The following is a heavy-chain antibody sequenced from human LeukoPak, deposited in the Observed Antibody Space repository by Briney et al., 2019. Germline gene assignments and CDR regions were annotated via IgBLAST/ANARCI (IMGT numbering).Heavy chain of an antibody. CDR1: GGSGSSSDYY. Sequence: PSETLSLTCNVSGGSGSSSDYYWGWIRQPPGKGLEWIGSIYYSGSTYYNPSLKNRVTISADTSKNQFSLKLSSVTAADMAVYYCARLQLERRGPWFDPWGQGTLVTVSS. V-gene: IGHV4-39*01. J-gene: IGHJ5*02. CDR2: IYYSGST. D-gene: IGHD1-1*01. CDR3: ARLQLERRGPWFDP.